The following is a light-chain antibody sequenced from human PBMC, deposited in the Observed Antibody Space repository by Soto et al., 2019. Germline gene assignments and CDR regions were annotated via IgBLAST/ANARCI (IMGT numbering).Light chain of an antibody. CDR1: SSDIGGYDY. CDR2: DVN. V-gene: IGLV2-14*01. Sequence: QSALTQPASVSGSPGQSITLSCTGTSSDIGGYDYVSWYQRHPGKAPKHIIYDVNNRPSGVSNRFSGSKSGNTASLTISGLQAEDEADYYGTSYASGSSHVVFGGGTKLTVL. J-gene: IGLJ2*01. CDR3: TSYASGSSHVV.